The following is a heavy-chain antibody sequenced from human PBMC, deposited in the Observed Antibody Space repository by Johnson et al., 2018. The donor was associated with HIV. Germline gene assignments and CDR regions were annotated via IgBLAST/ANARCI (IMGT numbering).Heavy chain of an antibody. Sequence: QVQLVESGGGVVLPGGSLRLSCAASGFTFSSYGMHWVRQAPGKGLEWVAFIRYDGSNKYYVDSVTGRFTISRDNAKNSLYLQMNSLSAEETAVYYCARENYYNFPLDAFDIWGQGTMVTVSS. J-gene: IGHJ3*02. CDR3: ARENYYNFPLDAFDI. V-gene: IGHV3-30*02. CDR1: GFTFSSYG. CDR2: IRYDGSNK. D-gene: IGHD3-3*01.